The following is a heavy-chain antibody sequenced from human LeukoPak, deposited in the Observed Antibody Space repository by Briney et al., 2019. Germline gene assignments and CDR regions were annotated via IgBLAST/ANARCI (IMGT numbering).Heavy chain of an antibody. CDR3: ARGDYSSSWYEYNWFDP. J-gene: IGHJ5*02. V-gene: IGHV4-38-2*02. Sequence: SETLSLTCTVSGYSISSGYYWGWIRQPPGKGLEWIGSIYHSGNTYYSPSLKSRVTISVDTSKNRFSLKLSSVTAADTAVYYCARGDYSSSWYEYNWFDPWGQGTLVTVSS. CDR1: GYSISSGYY. CDR2: IYHSGNT. D-gene: IGHD6-13*01.